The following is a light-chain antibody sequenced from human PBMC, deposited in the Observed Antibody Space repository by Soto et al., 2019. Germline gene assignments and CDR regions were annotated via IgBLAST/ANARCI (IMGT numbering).Light chain of an antibody. V-gene: IGLV2-14*01. CDR1: SNDSGAYKY. CDR3: FSFTTTSTHV. J-gene: IGLJ1*01. Sequence: QSVLTQPASVSVSLGQSISIFFTVSSNDSGAYKYVSSSQQEPGKAPKLIIFGVSNRPSGVSNRFSGSKSGNTASLTIAGLQAEDEPEYFSFSFTTTSTHVFGTGTKVSVL. CDR2: GVS.